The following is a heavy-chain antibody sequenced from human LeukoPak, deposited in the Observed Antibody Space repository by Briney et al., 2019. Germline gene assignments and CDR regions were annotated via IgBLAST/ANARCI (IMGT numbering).Heavy chain of an antibody. D-gene: IGHD6-19*01. V-gene: IGHV3-11*01. CDR3: AKQSFSGWYYFDY. Sequence: AGGSLRLSCAASGFTFSDYYMSWIRQAPGKGLEWVSYISSSGSTTYYADSVKGRFTISRDNSKNTLYLQMNSLRAEDTAVYYCAKQSFSGWYYFDYWGQGTLVTVSS. CDR1: GFTFSDYY. J-gene: IGHJ4*02. CDR2: ISSSGSTT.